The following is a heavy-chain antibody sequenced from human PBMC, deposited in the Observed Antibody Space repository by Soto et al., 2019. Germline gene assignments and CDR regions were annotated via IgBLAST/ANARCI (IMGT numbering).Heavy chain of an antibody. J-gene: IGHJ5*02. CDR3: AREHSSSCLNWFDP. D-gene: IGHD6-13*01. Sequence: GASVKVSWKASGYTFTSYAMHWARQAPGQRLEWMGWINAGNGNTKYSQKFQGRVTITRDTSASTAYMELSSLRSEDTAVYYCAREHSSSCLNWFDPWGQGTLVTVSS. V-gene: IGHV1-3*01. CDR1: GYTFTSYA. CDR2: INAGNGNT.